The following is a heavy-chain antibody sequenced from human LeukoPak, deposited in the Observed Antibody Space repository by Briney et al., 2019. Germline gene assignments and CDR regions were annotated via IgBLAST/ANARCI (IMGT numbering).Heavy chain of an antibody. CDR1: GFTFSSYW. V-gene: IGHV3-7*01. CDR2: IKQDGSEK. Sequence: GGSLRLSCAASGFTFSSYWMSWVRQAPGKGLEWVVNIKQDGSEKYYVDSVKGRFTISRDNAKNSLYLQMNSLRAEDTAVYYCARENYDFWSGLNWFDPWGQGTLVTVSS. CDR3: ARENYDFWSGLNWFDP. J-gene: IGHJ5*02. D-gene: IGHD3-3*01.